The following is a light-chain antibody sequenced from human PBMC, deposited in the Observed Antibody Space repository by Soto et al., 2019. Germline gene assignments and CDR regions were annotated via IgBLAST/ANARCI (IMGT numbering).Light chain of an antibody. CDR3: QQYTNTNNPWM. J-gene: IGKJ1*01. V-gene: IGKV1-5*01. Sequence: DIQVTQSPPTLSASVGDRVTITCRASQTISTWMAWYQQKPGKAPKLLVYDASTLQSGVASRLSGSGSGTEFTLIISGLQPDDSATYYCQQYTNTNNPWMCGQGTKV. CDR1: QTISTW. CDR2: DAS.